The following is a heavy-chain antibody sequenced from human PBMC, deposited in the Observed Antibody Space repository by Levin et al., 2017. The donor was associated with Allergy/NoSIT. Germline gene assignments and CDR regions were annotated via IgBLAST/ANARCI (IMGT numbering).Heavy chain of an antibody. D-gene: IGHD6-19*01. Sequence: GESLKISCAASGFTFSSYAMHWVRQAPGKGLEWVAVISYDGSNKYYADSVKGRFTISRDNSKNTLYLQMNSLRAEDTAVYYCARDAVAGPGGYYFDYWGQGTLVTVSS. V-gene: IGHV3-30-3*01. CDR1: GFTFSSYA. CDR3: ARDAVAGPGGYYFDY. J-gene: IGHJ4*02. CDR2: ISYDGSNK.